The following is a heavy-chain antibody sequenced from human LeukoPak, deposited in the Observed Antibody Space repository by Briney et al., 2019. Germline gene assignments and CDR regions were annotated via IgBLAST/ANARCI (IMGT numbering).Heavy chain of an antibody. V-gene: IGHV4-59*12. CDR3: GRIHRDSGSPTWFY. CDR1: GGSISSYY. D-gene: IGHD3-10*01. Sequence: SETLSLTCTVSGGSISSYYWSWIRQPPGEGLEWIGYIYYSGSTNYNPSLKSRVTISVNTSKNQFSLKLSSVTAADTAVYYCGRIHRDSGSPTWFYWGQGTLVTVSS. J-gene: IGHJ4*02. CDR2: IYYSGST.